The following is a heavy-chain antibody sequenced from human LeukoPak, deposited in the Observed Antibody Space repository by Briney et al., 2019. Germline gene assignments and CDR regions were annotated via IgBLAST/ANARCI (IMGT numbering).Heavy chain of an antibody. Sequence: ASVKISCKVSGYTFTDYYMHWVQQAPGKGLEWVGLVDPEDGETIYAEKFQGRVTITADTSTDTAYMELSSLRSEDTAVYYCATDRRDGESSDLLDWGQGTLVTVSS. CDR3: ATDRRDGESSDLLD. V-gene: IGHV1-69-2*01. J-gene: IGHJ4*02. CDR1: GYTFTDYY. CDR2: VDPEDGET. D-gene: IGHD2/OR15-2a*01.